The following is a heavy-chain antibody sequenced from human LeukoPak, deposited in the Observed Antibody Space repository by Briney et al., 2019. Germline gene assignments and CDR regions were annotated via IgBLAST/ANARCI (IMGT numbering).Heavy chain of an antibody. CDR3: ARDRSSKGYYYYGMDV. D-gene: IGHD6-13*01. V-gene: IGHV1-2*02. Sequence: ASVKVSCKASGGTFSSYAISWVRQAPGQGLEWMGWINPNSGGTNYAQKFQGRVTMTRDTSISTAYMELSRLRSDDTAVYYCARDRSSKGYYYYGMDVWGQGTTVTVSS. J-gene: IGHJ6*02. CDR1: GGTFSSYA. CDR2: INPNSGGT.